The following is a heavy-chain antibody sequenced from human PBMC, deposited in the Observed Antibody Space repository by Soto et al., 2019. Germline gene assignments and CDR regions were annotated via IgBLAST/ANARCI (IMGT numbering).Heavy chain of an antibody. CDR1: GFIVSNYY. J-gene: IGHJ2*01. CDR3: ARVWGWHFDL. D-gene: IGHD7-27*01. V-gene: IGHV3-53*02. CDR2: IYGGGNG. Sequence: EEQLVESGGGLIQPGGSLSLSCAASGFIVSNYYMTWVRQAPGKGLQWLSVIYGGGNGNSGDFMRGRISVSRDNSKNTVYLQVNSLRAEDTGVYFCARVWGWHFDLWGRGTLVTVSS.